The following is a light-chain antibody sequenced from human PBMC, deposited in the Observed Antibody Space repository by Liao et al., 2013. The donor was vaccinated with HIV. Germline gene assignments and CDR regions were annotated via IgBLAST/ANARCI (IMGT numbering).Light chain of an antibody. V-gene: IGLV3-1*01. CDR3: QAWDSRVDVV. Sequence: YDLTQPPSVSVSPGQTGSITCSGYKLGEKYVSWYQQKPGQSPVLVIYEDEKRPSGIPERFSGSNSGNTATLTISGTQPVDEADYYCQAWDSRVDVVFGGGTKLTVL. CDR2: EDE. CDR1: KLGEKY. J-gene: IGLJ2*01.